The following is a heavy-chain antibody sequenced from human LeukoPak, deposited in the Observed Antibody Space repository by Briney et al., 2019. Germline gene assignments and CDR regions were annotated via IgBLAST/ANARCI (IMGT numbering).Heavy chain of an antibody. CDR1: GYTFTGYY. D-gene: IGHD4-17*01. V-gene: IGHV1-2*02. Sequence: ASVKVSCKASGYTFTGYYMHWVRQAPGQGLEWMGWINPNSGGTDYAQKFQGRVTMTRDTSISTAYMELSRLRSDDTAVYYCAREWGYGDYVAWGDDYWGQGALVTVSS. CDR3: AREWGYGDYVAWGDDY. CDR2: INPNSGGT. J-gene: IGHJ4*02.